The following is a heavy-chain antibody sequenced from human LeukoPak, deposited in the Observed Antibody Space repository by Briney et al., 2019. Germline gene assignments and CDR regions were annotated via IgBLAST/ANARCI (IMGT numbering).Heavy chain of an antibody. Sequence: SQTLSLTCAASGGSISSGGYSWSWIRQPPGKGLEWIGYIYYSGSTYYNPSLKSRVTISVDTSKNQFSLKLSSVTAADTAVYYCASDSSGEELDAFDIWGQGTMVTVSS. CDR1: GGSISSGGYS. J-gene: IGHJ3*02. V-gene: IGHV4-30-2*05. CDR2: IYYSGST. D-gene: IGHD3-22*01. CDR3: ASDSSGEELDAFDI.